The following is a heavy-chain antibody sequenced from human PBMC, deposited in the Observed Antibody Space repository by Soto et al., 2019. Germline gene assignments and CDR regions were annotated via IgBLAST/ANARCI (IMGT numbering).Heavy chain of an antibody. CDR3: ARGSSGWPPRLDY. D-gene: IGHD6-19*01. CDR2: IYYSGST. Sequence: QVQLQESGPGLVKPSETLSLNCTVSGGPISSYYWSWIRQSPGKGLEWLGYIYYSGSTNYNPSLKSRATLSLDTXKNQFSLELSSVTAAETAVYYCARGSSGWPPRLDYWGQRTLVTVSS. J-gene: IGHJ4*02. CDR1: GGPISSYY. V-gene: IGHV4-59*01.